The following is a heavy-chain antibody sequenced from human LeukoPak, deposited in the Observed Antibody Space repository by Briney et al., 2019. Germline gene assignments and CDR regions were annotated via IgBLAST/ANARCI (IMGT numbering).Heavy chain of an antibody. CDR1: GGSISSSSYY. V-gene: IGHV4-39*07. J-gene: IGHJ6*03. Sequence: SETLSLTCTVSGGSISSSSYYWSWIRQPPGKGLEWIGVINHSGSTNYNPSLKSRVTISVDTSKNQFSLKLSSVTAADTAVYYCARESKSYRSSYYDFWSGYPDYYYYYIDVWGKGTTVTVFS. CDR2: INHSGST. CDR3: ARESKSYRSSYYDFWSGYPDYYYYYIDV. D-gene: IGHD3-3*01.